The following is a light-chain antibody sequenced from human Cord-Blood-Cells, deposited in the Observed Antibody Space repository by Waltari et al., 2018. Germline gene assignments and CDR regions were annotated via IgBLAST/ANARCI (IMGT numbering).Light chain of an antibody. Sequence: SNLSASVGDSVTITCRASQSISSWLAWYQQKPGKAPKLLIYDASSLESGVPSRFSGSGSGTEFTLTSSSLQPDDFATYYCQQYNSYSRTFGQ. V-gene: IGKV1-5*01. CDR2: DAS. CDR1: QSISSW. J-gene: IGKJ1*01. CDR3: QQYNSYSRT.